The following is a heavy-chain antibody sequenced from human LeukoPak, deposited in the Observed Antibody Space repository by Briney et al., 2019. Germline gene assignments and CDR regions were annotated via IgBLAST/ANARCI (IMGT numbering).Heavy chain of an antibody. CDR1: GFTFSSYG. CDR3: HTRGLAADEMGFDY. J-gene: IGHJ4*02. D-gene: IGHD2-15*01. CDR2: ISYDGSNK. Sequence: GGSLRLSCAASGFTFSSYGMHWVRQAPGKGLEWVAVISYDGSNKYYADSVKGRFTISRDNSKNTLYLQMNSLRAEDTAVYYCHTRGLAADEMGFDYWGQGTLVTVSS. V-gene: IGHV3-30*03.